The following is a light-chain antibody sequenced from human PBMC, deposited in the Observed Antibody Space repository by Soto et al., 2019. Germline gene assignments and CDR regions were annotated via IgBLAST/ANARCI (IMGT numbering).Light chain of an antibody. Sequence: EIVLTQSPGTLSLSPGERATLSCRASQSVSSGYLAWYHQKPGQAPRLLIYGASSMSTGSPDRFSSSGSGTDFTLTINRPEPEDFAVYYCQQYGSSSFTFGPGTKVDIK. CDR2: GAS. CDR1: QSVSSGY. CDR3: QQYGSSSFT. J-gene: IGKJ3*01. V-gene: IGKV3-20*01.